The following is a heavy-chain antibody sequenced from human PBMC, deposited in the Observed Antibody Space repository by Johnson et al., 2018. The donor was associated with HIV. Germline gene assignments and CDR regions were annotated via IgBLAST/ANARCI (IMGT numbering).Heavy chain of an antibody. V-gene: IGHV3-30-3*01. CDR1: GFTFSSYA. CDR2: VSYDGRNQ. J-gene: IGHJ3*02. Sequence: QVQLVESGGGVVQPGRSLRLSCAASGFTFSSYAMHWVRQAPGTGLEWVALVSYDGRNQYHADSVKGRFTISRDNSKNTLYLQMNGLRIESTAIYYCARRMKAVAHHDAFDIWGQGTMVTVSS. CDR3: ARRMKAVAHHDAFDI. D-gene: IGHD6-19*01.